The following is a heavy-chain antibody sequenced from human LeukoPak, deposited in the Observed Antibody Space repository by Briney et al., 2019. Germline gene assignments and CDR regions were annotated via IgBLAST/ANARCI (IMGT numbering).Heavy chain of an antibody. CDR1: GFTFSTYA. Sequence: GGSPRLSCSASGFTFSTYAMHWVRQAPGKGLEYVSAISSNGGSTYYADSVKGRFTISRDNSKNTLYLQMSSLRAEDTAVYYCVKARVPPDYSGNYLSFDSWGQGTLVTVSS. CDR2: ISSNGGST. J-gene: IGHJ4*02. D-gene: IGHD1-26*01. V-gene: IGHV3-64D*06. CDR3: VKARVPPDYSGNYLSFDS.